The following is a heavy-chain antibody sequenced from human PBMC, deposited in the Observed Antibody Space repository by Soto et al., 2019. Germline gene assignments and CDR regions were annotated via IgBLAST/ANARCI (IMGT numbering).Heavy chain of an antibody. CDR3: ASRERVDAFDV. CDR2: IIPILGSA. Sequence: QVQLVQSGAEVKRPGSSVKVSYKASGGTIISHAISWVRQAPGQGLEWMGGIIPILGSANYAQKFQDRLTIIADASTSTTYMELSSLRSDDAAVYYCASRERVDAFDVWGQGTLVTVSS. V-gene: IGHV1-69*01. J-gene: IGHJ3*01. CDR1: GGTIISHA. D-gene: IGHD1-26*01.